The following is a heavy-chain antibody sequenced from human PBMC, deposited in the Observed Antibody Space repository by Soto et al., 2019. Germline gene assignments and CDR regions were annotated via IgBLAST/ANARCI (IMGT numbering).Heavy chain of an antibody. CDR2: ISGSGGST. V-gene: IGHV3-23*01. J-gene: IGHJ4*01. CDR3: ARRSSGWYFDY. Sequence: EVQLLESGGGLVQPGGSLRLSCAASGFTFSSYAMSWVRQAPGKGLEWVSVISGSGGSTYYADSVKGRFTISRDNSKNTLYVQMNSLRAEDTAVYYCARRSSGWYFDYWGHGTLVNVSS. D-gene: IGHD6-19*01. CDR1: GFTFSSYA.